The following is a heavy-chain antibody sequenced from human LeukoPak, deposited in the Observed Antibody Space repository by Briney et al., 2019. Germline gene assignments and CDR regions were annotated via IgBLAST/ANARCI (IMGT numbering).Heavy chain of an antibody. CDR2: TKQDGSEK. CDR1: GFTFSSYA. J-gene: IGHJ4*02. V-gene: IGHV3-7*01. D-gene: IGHD5-24*01. Sequence: GGSLRLSCAASGFTFSSYAMSWVRQAPGKGLEWVANTKQDGSEKYYVDSVKGRFSISRDNAKNSLYLQMNSLRAEDTAVYYCARVGATIGLDYWGQGTLVTVSS. CDR3: ARVGATIGLDY.